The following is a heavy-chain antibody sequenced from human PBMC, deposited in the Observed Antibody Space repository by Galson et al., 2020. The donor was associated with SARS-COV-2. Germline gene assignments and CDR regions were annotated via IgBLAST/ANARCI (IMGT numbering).Heavy chain of an antibody. J-gene: IGHJ3*02. CDR3: ARGGGYSGYDVDDAFDI. CDR2: INTNTGNP. D-gene: IGHD5-12*01. CDR1: GYTFTSYA. Sequence: ASVKVSCKASGYTFTSYAMNWVRQAPGQGLEWMGWINTNTGNPTYAQGFTGRFVFSLDTSVSTAYLQISSLKAEDTAVYYCARGGGYSGYDVDDAFDIWGQVTMVTVSS. V-gene: IGHV7-4-1*02.